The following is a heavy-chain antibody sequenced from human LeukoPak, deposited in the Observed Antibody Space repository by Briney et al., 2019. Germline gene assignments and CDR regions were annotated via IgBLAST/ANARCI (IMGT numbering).Heavy chain of an antibody. CDR2: ISGSGDST. Sequence: PGGSLRLSCAASGFTFSSYAMSWVRQAPGKGLEWVSAISGSGDSTYYADSVKGRFTISRDNSKNTLYLQMNSLRAEDTAVYYCAKDRGSGWNYFDYWGQGTLVTVSS. CDR1: GFTFSSYA. J-gene: IGHJ4*02. CDR3: AKDRGSGWNYFDY. V-gene: IGHV3-23*01. D-gene: IGHD6-19*01.